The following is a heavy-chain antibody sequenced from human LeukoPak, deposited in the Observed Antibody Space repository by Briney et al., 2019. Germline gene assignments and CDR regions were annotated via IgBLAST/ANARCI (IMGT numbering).Heavy chain of an antibody. Sequence: ASVKVSCKASGYTFTSYGISWVRQAPGQGLEWMGWISAYNGNTNYAQKLQGRVTMTTDTSTSTAYMEPRSLRSDDTAVYYCARGGCSGGSCYIGYYYYYYMDVWGKGTTVTVSS. J-gene: IGHJ6*03. V-gene: IGHV1-18*01. CDR2: ISAYNGNT. D-gene: IGHD2-15*01. CDR1: GYTFTSYG. CDR3: ARGGCSGGSCYIGYYYYYYMDV.